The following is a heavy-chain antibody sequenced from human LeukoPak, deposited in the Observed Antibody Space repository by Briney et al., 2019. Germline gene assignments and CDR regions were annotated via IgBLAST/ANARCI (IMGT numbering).Heavy chain of an antibody. CDR2: ISSGGIDT. Sequence: GGSLRLSCAASGFTFSNYDMSWVRQAPGGGLEWVSSISSGGIDTYYADSVKGRFTISRDNSKNNLYLQMNSLRAEDTAPYYCAKDLFPYCTNGLCYKRIRYFDNWGQGTLVTVSS. D-gene: IGHD2-8*01. CDR3: AKDLFPYCTNGLCYKRIRYFDN. J-gene: IGHJ4*02. CDR1: GFTFSNYD. V-gene: IGHV3-23*01.